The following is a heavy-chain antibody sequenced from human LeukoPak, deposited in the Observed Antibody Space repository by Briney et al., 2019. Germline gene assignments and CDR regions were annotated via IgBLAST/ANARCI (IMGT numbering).Heavy chain of an antibody. V-gene: IGHV4-59*08. CDR1: GYSVSSGYY. J-gene: IGHJ4*02. D-gene: IGHD6-19*01. CDR3: ARQGFGRSGWYEDY. Sequence: SETLSLTCTVSGYSVSSGYYWSWIRQPPGKGLEWIGYIYYSGSTNYNPSLKSRVTISVDTSKNQFSLKLSSVTAADTAVYYCARQGFGRSGWYEDYWGQGTLVTVSS. CDR2: IYYSGST.